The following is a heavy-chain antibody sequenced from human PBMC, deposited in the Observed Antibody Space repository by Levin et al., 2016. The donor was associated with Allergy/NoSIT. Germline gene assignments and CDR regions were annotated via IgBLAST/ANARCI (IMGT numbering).Heavy chain of an antibody. CDR1: GYTFSGHY. D-gene: IGHD2/OR15-2a*01. CDR3: AREHCDSITVCHQSFDL. Sequence: ASVKVSCKASGYTFSGHYMHWLRQAPGQGLEYMGWININNGASKFSQKFHGRATMTRDASTRTAYMQLNSLTSDDTAVYFCAREHCDSITVCHQSFDLWGRGTLVTVSS. V-gene: IGHV1-2*02. CDR2: ININNGAS. J-gene: IGHJ2*01.